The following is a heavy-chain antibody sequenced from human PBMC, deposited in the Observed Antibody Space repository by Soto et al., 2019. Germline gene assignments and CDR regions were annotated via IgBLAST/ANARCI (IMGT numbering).Heavy chain of an antibody. V-gene: IGHV1-69*01. D-gene: IGHD3-3*01. J-gene: IGHJ4*02. Sequence: QVQLLQSGAEVKKPGSSLKVSCKASGATFSSFAFSWVRQAPGQGLEWMGVIIPIFDTIKFARKFQGRVNLTADESTGTAYMEMDRLTSADTGGYDCAIPLRWSGYYVAFDYWGQGTLVIVSA. CDR1: GATFSSFA. CDR3: AIPLRWSGYYVAFDY. CDR2: IIPIFDTI.